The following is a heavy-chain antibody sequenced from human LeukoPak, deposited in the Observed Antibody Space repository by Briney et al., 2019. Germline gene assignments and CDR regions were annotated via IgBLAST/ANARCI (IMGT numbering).Heavy chain of an antibody. J-gene: IGHJ1*01. CDR1: GGSISSGSYY. CDR2: VYTSGST. Sequence: SETLSLTCTASGGSISSGSYYWSWIRQPAGKGLEWIGRVYTSGSTNYNPSLKSRITISLDTSKNQFSLKLSSVTAADTAVYYCARDAGAEYFQHWGQGTLVTVSS. V-gene: IGHV4-61*02. CDR3: ARDAGAEYFQH.